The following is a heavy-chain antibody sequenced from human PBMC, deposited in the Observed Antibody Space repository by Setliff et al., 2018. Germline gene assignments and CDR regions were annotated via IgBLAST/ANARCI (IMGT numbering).Heavy chain of an antibody. D-gene: IGHD2-2*01. J-gene: IGHJ3*02. V-gene: IGHV1-69*10. CDR2: IIPILGIA. CDR3: ARSSRAIYARDAFDI. CDR1: GGTFSSYA. Sequence: ASVKVSCKASGGTFSSYAISWVRQAPGQGLGWMGGIIPILGIANYAQKFQGRVTITADKSTSTAYMELSSLRSEDTAVYYCARSSRAIYARDAFDIWGQGTMVTVSS.